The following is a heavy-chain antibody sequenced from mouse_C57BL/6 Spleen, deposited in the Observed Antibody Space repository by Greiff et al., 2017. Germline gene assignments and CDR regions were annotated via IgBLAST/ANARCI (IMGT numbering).Heavy chain of an antibody. CDR1: GFTFSSYG. CDR2: ISSGGSYT. V-gene: IGHV5-6*01. D-gene: IGHD2-5*01. J-gene: IGHJ1*03. Sequence: EVQGVESGGDLVKPGGSLKLSCAASGFTFSSYGLSWVRQTPDKRLEWVATISSGGSYTYYPNSVKGRFTISRDNAKNTLDLQMSSLKSEDTAMYYCARGNSNYVRDFDVWGTGTTVTVSS. CDR3: ARGNSNYVRDFDV.